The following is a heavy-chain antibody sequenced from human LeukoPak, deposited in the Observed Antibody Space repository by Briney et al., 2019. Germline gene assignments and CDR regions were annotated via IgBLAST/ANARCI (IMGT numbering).Heavy chain of an antibody. Sequence: SKTLSLTCTVSGDSVSRSSYYWTWIRQPPGKGLEWIGYIYYIGSTNYNPSLRSRLTMSVDTSKNQFSLRLSSVIAADTAVYYRARYYDSTGSFDYWGQGTLVTVSS. CDR3: ARYYDSTGSFDY. J-gene: IGHJ4*02. CDR2: IYYIGST. CDR1: GDSVSRSSYY. D-gene: IGHD3-22*01. V-gene: IGHV4-61*01.